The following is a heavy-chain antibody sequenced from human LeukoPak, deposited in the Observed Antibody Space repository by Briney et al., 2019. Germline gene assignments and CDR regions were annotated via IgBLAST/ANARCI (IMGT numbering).Heavy chain of an antibody. CDR1: GGSISSYY. Sequence: QSSETLSLTCTVSGGSISSYYWSWIRQPPGKGLEWIGYIYYSGSTNYNPSLKSRVTISADTSKNQFSLRLTSVTAADTAVYYCARSPLWTIAARPLDNWGQGALVTVSS. CDR3: ARSPLWTIAARPLDN. V-gene: IGHV4-59*12. D-gene: IGHD6-6*01. CDR2: IYYSGST. J-gene: IGHJ4*02.